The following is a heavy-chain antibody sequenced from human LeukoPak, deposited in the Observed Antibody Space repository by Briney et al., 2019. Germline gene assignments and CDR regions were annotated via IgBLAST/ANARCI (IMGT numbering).Heavy chain of an antibody. CDR2: IYYSGST. Sequence: PSQTLSLTCTVSGGSISSGGYYWSWIRQHPGKGLEWIGYIYYSGSTYYNPSLKSRVTISVDTSKNQFSLKLSSVTAADTAVYYCARGGCSGGSCYCAYWGQETLVTVSS. CDR3: ARGGCSGGSCYCAY. CDR1: GGSISSGGYY. J-gene: IGHJ4*02. D-gene: IGHD2-15*01. V-gene: IGHV4-31*03.